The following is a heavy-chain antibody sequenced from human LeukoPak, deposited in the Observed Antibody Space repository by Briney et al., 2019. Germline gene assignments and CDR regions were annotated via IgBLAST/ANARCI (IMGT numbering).Heavy chain of an antibody. Sequence: GVLRLSCAASGFTFSDFWMSWVRQPPGKGLEWIGEMYLSGTTHSNPSVKGRVTISIDKSKNQFFLNLSSVTAADTAVYYCAGLVGRYSSGLYYYYFDYWGQGTLVTVSS. CDR1: GFTFSDFW. CDR2: MYLSGTT. J-gene: IGHJ4*02. CDR3: AGLVGRYSSGLYYYYFDY. V-gene: IGHV4-4*02. D-gene: IGHD3-22*01.